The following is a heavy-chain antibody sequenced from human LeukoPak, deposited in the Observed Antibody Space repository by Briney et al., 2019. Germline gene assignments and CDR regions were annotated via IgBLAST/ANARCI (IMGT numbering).Heavy chain of an antibody. CDR2: INGDGSRT. Sequence: GGSLRLSCAASGFAFSTSWMKWVRQAPGKGLVWVSYINGDGSRTSDADSVKGRFTISRDNAKNTLHLQMNRLRAEDTAVYYCARGVSGGSDIRGQGTMVTVSS. CDR3: ARGVSGGSDI. J-gene: IGHJ3*02. V-gene: IGHV3-74*01. CDR1: GFAFSTSW. D-gene: IGHD2-15*01.